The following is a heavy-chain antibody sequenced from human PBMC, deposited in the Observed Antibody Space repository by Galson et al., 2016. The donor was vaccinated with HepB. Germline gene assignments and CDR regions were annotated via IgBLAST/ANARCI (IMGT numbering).Heavy chain of an antibody. D-gene: IGHD3-9*01. Sequence: SLRLSCAASGFTFSDYYMNWVRQAPGKGLEWVAVISYDGSNKYYADSVKGRFTISRDNSKNTLYLQMNSLRAEDTAVYYCAKDVLIRYFDWQGGMDVWGQGTTVTVSS. CDR2: ISYDGSNK. V-gene: IGHV3-30*18. J-gene: IGHJ6*02. CDR3: AKDVLIRYFDWQGGMDV. CDR1: GFTFSDYY.